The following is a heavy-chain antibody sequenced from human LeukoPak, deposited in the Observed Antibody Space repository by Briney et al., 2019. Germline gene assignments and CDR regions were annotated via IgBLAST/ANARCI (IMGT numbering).Heavy chain of an antibody. V-gene: IGHV3-73*01. Sequence: TGGSLRLSCAASGFTFSGSTMHWVRQASGKGLEWVGRIRSKADSYATAYAASVKGRFTLSRDDSKNTAYLQMNSLRAEDTAVYFCARDSSGPSYWGQGTLVTVSS. CDR2: IRSKADSYAT. CDR1: GFTFSGST. CDR3: ARDSSGPSY. D-gene: IGHD1-26*01. J-gene: IGHJ4*02.